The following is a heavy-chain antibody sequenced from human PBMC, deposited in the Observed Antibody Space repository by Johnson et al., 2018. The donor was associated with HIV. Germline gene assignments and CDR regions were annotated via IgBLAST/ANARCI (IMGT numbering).Heavy chain of an antibody. D-gene: IGHD3-22*01. CDR1: GFTFDDYA. V-gene: IGHV3-43D*03. J-gene: IGHJ3*02. CDR3: AKEYLGRWAHDYYDSSGSDDAFDI. Sequence: VQLVESGGVVVQPGGSLRLSCAASGFTFDDYAMHWVRQAPGKGLEWVSLISWDGGSTYYADSVKGRFTISSDNSKNTLYLQMNSLRAEDTAVYYCAKEYLGRWAHDYYDSSGSDDAFDIWGQGTMVTVSS. CDR2: ISWDGGST.